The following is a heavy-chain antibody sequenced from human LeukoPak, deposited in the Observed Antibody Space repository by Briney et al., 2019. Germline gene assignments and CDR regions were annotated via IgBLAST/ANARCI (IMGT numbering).Heavy chain of an antibody. V-gene: IGHV1-2*02. CDR1: GYTFTGHY. J-gene: IGHJ4*02. Sequence: SVKVSCKASGYTFTGHYIHWVRQAPGQGLEWMGWINPTSGSTNYAQKFQGRVTMTRDTSISIAYMELTRLRSDDTAVFYCARDGYYYGSGSFVDFWGQGTLAPVSS. CDR3: ARDGYYYGSGSFVDF. D-gene: IGHD3-10*01. CDR2: INPTSGST.